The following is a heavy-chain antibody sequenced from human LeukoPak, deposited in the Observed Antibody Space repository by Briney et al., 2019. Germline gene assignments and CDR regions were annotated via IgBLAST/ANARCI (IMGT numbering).Heavy chain of an antibody. Sequence: KSGESLKISCKGSGYSFTSYWIGWVRQMPGKGLEWMGIIYPGDSDTRYSPSFQGQVTISADKSISTAYLQWSSLKASDTAMYYCARLPSTPPNRDNWFDPWGQGTLVTVSS. CDR2: IYPGDSDT. J-gene: IGHJ5*02. CDR1: GYSFTSYW. CDR3: ARLPSTPPNRDNWFDP. D-gene: IGHD1-14*01. V-gene: IGHV5-51*01.